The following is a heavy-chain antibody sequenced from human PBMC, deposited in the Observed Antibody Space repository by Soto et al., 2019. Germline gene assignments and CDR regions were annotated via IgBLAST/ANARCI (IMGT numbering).Heavy chain of an antibody. CDR1: GFTFSSYS. V-gene: IGHV3-48*02. D-gene: IGHD6-19*01. J-gene: IGHJ5*02. Sequence: EVQLVESGGGLVQPGGSLRLSCAASGFTFSSYSMNWVRQAPGKGLEWVSYISSSSSTIYYADSVKGRFTISRDNGKNSLCLQMHSLRDEDTAVYDCARDQGGRSGWYVEPHWFEPWGQGTLVTRSS. CDR2: ISSSSSTI. CDR3: ARDQGGRSGWYVEPHWFEP.